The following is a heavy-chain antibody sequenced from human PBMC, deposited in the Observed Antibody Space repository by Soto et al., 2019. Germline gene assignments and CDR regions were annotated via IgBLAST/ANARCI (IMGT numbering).Heavy chain of an antibody. CDR1: GGSVSGYD. J-gene: IGHJ5*02. D-gene: IGHD3-10*01. Sequence: PSGTLSLACAVYGGSVSGYDWSWIRQPPGKGLEWIGEINHSGSTNYNPSLKSRVTISVDTSKDQFSLKLSSVTAADTAVYYCARVREYYYGSGSYYARFWFDPWGQGTLVT. CDR3: ARVREYYYGSGSYYARFWFDP. CDR2: INHSGST. V-gene: IGHV4-34*01.